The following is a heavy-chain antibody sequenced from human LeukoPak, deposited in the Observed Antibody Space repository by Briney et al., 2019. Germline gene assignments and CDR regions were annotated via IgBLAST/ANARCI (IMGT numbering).Heavy chain of an antibody. J-gene: IGHJ4*02. D-gene: IGHD6-13*01. CDR1: GGPFSGYY. CDR3: ARVYSDSWPGYYFDN. Sequence: SETLSLTCGVYGGPFSGYYWSWIRQPPEKGLEWNGEINHSGNTNYNPSLKSRVTISSHTSKNQFSLKLSSVTAADTAVYYCARVYSDSWPGYYFDNWGQGTLVTVSS. V-gene: IGHV4-34*01. CDR2: INHSGNT.